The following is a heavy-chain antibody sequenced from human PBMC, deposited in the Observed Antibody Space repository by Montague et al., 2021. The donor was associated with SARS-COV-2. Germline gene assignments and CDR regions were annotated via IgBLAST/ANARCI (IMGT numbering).Heavy chain of an antibody. CDR1: GGPISSYY. V-gene: IGHV4-59*01. CDR2: IYYSGST. Sequence: SETLSLTCTVSGGPISSYYWSWIRQPPGKGLEWIGYIYYSGSTNXNPSLKSRVTISVDTSKNQFSLKLSSVTAANTAVYYCARAQMNRITIFGVVAEFDPWGQGTLVTVSS. D-gene: IGHD3-3*01. J-gene: IGHJ5*02. CDR3: ARAQMNRITIFGVVAEFDP.